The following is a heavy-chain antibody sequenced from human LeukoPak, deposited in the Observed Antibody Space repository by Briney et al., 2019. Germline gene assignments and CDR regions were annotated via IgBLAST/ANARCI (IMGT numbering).Heavy chain of an antibody. CDR1: GFTFSSYE. CDR3: ARPADHYYYGMDG. CDR2: ISSSGSTI. V-gene: IGHV3-48*03. Sequence: GGSLRLSCAASGFTFSSYEMNWVRQAPGKGLEWVSYISSSGSTIYYADSVTGRFTISTDNAKNSLSLQMNSLRAEDTAVYYCARPADHYYYGMDGWGQGTTVTVSS. J-gene: IGHJ6*02.